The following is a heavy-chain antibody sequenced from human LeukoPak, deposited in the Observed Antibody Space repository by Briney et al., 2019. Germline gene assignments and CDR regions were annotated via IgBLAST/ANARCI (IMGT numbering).Heavy chain of an antibody. Sequence: GGSLRLSCAASGFTFSSYAMHWVRQAPGKGLEWVAVISYDGSNKYYADSVKGRFTISRDNSKNTLYLQMNSLRAEDTAVYYCARDPGITGTEYYFDYWGQGTLVTVSS. CDR3: ARDPGITGTEYYFDY. V-gene: IGHV3-30*04. CDR1: GFTFSSYA. J-gene: IGHJ4*02. CDR2: ISYDGSNK. D-gene: IGHD1-20*01.